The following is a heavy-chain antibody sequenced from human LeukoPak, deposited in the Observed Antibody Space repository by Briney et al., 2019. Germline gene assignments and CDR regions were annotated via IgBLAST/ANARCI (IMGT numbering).Heavy chain of an antibody. CDR3: ARENWSSSYYYYYYMDV. CDR2: IDQYGSET. Sequence: GGSLRLSCAASGFTFSSYWMSWVRQAPGKGLEWVANIDQYGSETYYVGSVKGRFTISRDNAKNSLYLQMNSLRAEDTAVYYCARENWSSSYYYYYYMDVWGKGTTVTVSS. J-gene: IGHJ6*03. V-gene: IGHV3-7*01. CDR1: GFTFSSYW. D-gene: IGHD1-1*01.